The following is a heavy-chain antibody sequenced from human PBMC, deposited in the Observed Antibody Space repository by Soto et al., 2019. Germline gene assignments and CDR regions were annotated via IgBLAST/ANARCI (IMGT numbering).Heavy chain of an antibody. CDR1: GYTFTSYG. V-gene: IGHV1-18*01. D-gene: IGHD2-2*01. CDR3: ARDRGNVVVPVDY. CDR2: ISAYDGNT. Sequence: QVQLVQSGAEVKRPGASVKVSCKASGYTFTSYGISWVRQAPGQGLEWMGWISAYDGNTNYAQNLQGRVTMTTDTSTSTGYMELRSLRSDDTAVYYCARDRGNVVVPVDYWGQGTLVTVSS. J-gene: IGHJ4*02.